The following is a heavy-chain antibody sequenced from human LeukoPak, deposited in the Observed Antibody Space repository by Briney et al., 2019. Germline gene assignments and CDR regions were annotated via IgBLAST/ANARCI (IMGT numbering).Heavy chain of an antibody. J-gene: IGHJ4*02. D-gene: IGHD4-17*01. Sequence: SVKLSCKASGFTVSSYAISWVRQAPGQGLEWMGGIIPIFGTANYAQKSQGRVTTTADESTSTAYMELSSLRSADTAAYYCARGLHIYGAYVDWGQGTLVTVSS. V-gene: IGHV1-69*13. CDR2: IIPIFGTA. CDR3: ARGLHIYGAYVD. CDR1: GFTVSSYA.